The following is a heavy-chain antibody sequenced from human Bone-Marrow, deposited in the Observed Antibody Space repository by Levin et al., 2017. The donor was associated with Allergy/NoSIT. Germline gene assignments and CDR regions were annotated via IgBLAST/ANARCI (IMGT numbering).Heavy chain of an antibody. Sequence: GGSLRLSCAASGFTFSYYGIHWVRQAPGKGLEWVAFISYDGDKENYVDSVKGRFTISRDNSNNMVYLQMNSLRSEDTAVYYCAKDEAAAGFYYYYGMDVWGQGTTVTVPS. CDR1: GFTFSYYG. CDR3: AKDEAAAGFYYYYGMDV. J-gene: IGHJ6*02. V-gene: IGHV3-30*18. CDR2: ISYDGDKE. D-gene: IGHD6-13*01.